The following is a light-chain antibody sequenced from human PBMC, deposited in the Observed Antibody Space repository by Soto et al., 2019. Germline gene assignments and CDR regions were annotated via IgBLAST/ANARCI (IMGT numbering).Light chain of an antibody. J-gene: IGLJ3*02. CDR3: SSYAASNNCYFV. CDR2: EVT. CDR1: SSDVGGYNY. Sequence: QSALTQPPSASGSPGQSVTISCTGTSSDVGGYNYVSWYQQYPGRAPKLMIYEVTKRPSGVPDRFSGSKSGNTASLTVSGLQAEDEADYYCSSYAASNNCYFVFGGGTQLTV. V-gene: IGLV2-8*01.